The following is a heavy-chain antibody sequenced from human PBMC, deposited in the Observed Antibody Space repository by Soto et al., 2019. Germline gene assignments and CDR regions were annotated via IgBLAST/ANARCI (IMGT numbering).Heavy chain of an antibody. CDR3: ARSTLIAMGGAFDI. V-gene: IGHV3-66*01. D-gene: IGHD2-15*01. CDR2: IYNDGRT. CDR1: GFNVSRNY. Sequence: EVQVVESGGGLVQPGGSLRLSCAASGFNVSRNYMAWVRLAPGRGLEWVSFIYNDGRTADADSVKGSCIISKDHSKNTLSLQMNSLRVEDTAVYYCARSTLIAMGGAFDIWCRGTAVSVSS. J-gene: IGHJ3*02.